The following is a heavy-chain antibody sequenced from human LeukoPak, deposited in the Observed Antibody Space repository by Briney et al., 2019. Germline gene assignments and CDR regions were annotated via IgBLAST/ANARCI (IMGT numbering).Heavy chain of an antibody. Sequence: SETLSLTCTVSGGSISSYYWSWIRQPPGKGLEWIGYIYTSGSTNYNPSLKSRVTISVDTSKHQFSLKLSSVTAADTAVHYCAREGRCSSTSCYGIYYYYMDVWGKGTTVTVSS. D-gene: IGHD2-2*01. J-gene: IGHJ6*03. V-gene: IGHV4-4*09. CDR1: GGSISSYY. CDR3: AREGRCSSTSCYGIYYYYMDV. CDR2: IYTSGST.